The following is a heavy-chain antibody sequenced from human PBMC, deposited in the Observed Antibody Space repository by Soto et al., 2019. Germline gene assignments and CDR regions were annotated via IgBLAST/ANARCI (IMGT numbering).Heavy chain of an antibody. CDR3: ARGQYSSGGGYFDY. J-gene: IGHJ4*02. D-gene: IGHD6-19*01. Sequence: EVQLVESGGGLVQPGGSLRLSCAASGFTFSSYEMNWVRQAPGKGLEWVSYISSSGSPIYYADSVKGRFTISRDNAKNSLYLQRNIRRAEDTAVYYCARGQYSSGGGYFDYWGQETLVTVSS. V-gene: IGHV3-48*03. CDR1: GFTFSSYE. CDR2: ISSSGSPI.